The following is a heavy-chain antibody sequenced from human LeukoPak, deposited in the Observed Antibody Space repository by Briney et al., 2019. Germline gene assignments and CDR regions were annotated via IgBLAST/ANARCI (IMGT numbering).Heavy chain of an antibody. Sequence: SQTLSLTCAVSGGSISSGTHYWNWIRQHPGQGLEWIGHIYNTGSAYYNPSLMSRVSISIDTSENQFSLKLSSVTAANTAVYYCASTHCASPSCYSYYYSGLDVWGQGTTVIVSS. CDR2: IYNTGSA. D-gene: IGHD2-2*01. V-gene: IGHV4-31*11. CDR1: GGSISSGTHY. CDR3: ASTHCASPSCYSYYYSGLDV. J-gene: IGHJ6*02.